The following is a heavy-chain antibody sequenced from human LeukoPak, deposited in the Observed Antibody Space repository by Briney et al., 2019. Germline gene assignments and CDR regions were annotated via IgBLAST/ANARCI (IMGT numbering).Heavy chain of an antibody. CDR2: INWNGGST. V-gene: IGHV3-20*04. CDR1: GFTFDDYG. J-gene: IGHJ4*02. Sequence: GGSLRLSCAASGFTFDDYGMSWVRRAPGKGLEWVSGINWNGGSTGYADSVKGRFTISRDNAKNSLCLQMNSLRAEDTALYYCARRRVTVVRGVDITSYYFDYWGQGTLVTVSS. CDR3: ARRRVTVVRGVDITSYYFDY. D-gene: IGHD3-10*01.